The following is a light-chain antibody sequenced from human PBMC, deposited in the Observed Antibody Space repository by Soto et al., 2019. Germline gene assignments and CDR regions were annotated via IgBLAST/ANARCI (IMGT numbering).Light chain of an antibody. J-gene: IGKJ1*01. Sequence: DIRMNQSPSTLSASVGDRVTITCRASQSISSWFAWYQQKPGKAPKLLIYKASTLKSGVPSRFSGSGSGTEFTLTISSLQPDDFATYYCQHYNSYSEAFGQGTKVDIK. CDR1: QSISSW. CDR2: KAS. CDR3: QHYNSYSEA. V-gene: IGKV1-5*03.